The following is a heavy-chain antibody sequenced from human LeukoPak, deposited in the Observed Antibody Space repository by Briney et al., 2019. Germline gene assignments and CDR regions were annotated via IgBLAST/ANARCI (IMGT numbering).Heavy chain of an antibody. J-gene: IGHJ4*02. CDR1: GGSISSYY. CDR2: IYTSGST. Sequence: ASETLSLTCTVSGGSISSYYWSWIRQPAGKGLEWIGRIYTSGSTNYNPSLKSRVTMSVDTSKNQFSPKLSSVTAADTAVYYCARIGSRYSSGRPNYFFDYWGQGTLVTVSS. CDR3: ARIGSRYSSGRPNYFFDY. V-gene: IGHV4-4*07. D-gene: IGHD6-19*01.